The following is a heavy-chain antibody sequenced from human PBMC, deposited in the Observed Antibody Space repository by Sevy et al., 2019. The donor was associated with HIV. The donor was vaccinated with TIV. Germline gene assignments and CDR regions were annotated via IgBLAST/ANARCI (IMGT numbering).Heavy chain of an antibody. CDR3: ARDSDGSGRYYLHYCDC. D-gene: IGHD3-22*01. V-gene: IGHV1-18*01. CDR1: GYTFIKHP. CDR2: IRTYNGET. Sequence: ASVKVSCNTSGYTFIKHPLSWVRQAPGQGLEWMGCIRTYNGETKYGQKFQGSATMTTDTSMSTAYMELRSLRSDDTAVYYCARDSDGSGRYYLHYCDCWCQGTLVTVSS. J-gene: IGHJ4*02.